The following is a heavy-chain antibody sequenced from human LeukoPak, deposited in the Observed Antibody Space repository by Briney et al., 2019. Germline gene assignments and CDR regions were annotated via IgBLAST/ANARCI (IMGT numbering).Heavy chain of an antibody. Sequence: NPSETLSLTCTVSGGSISSYYWSWIRQPPGKGLEWIGYIYYSGSTNYNPSLKSRVTISVDTSKNQFSLKLSSVTAADTAVYYCAIWTPRNYYDSSGPIDYWGQGTLVTVSS. CDR1: GGSISSYY. J-gene: IGHJ4*02. CDR2: IYYSGST. D-gene: IGHD3-22*01. CDR3: AIWTPRNYYDSSGPIDY. V-gene: IGHV4-59*08.